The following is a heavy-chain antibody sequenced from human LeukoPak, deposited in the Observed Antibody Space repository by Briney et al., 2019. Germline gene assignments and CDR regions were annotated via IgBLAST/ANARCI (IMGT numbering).Heavy chain of an antibody. CDR1: GFTFSSYA. Sequence: QSGGSLRLSCAASGFTFSSYAMNWVRQAPGKGLEWVSAISGNGSSTYYADSVKGRFTISRDNSKNTLYLQMNSLRADDTAVYYCASGYSSGWSKFYYGMDVWGQGTTVTVSS. CDR3: ASGYSSGWSKFYYGMDV. D-gene: IGHD6-19*01. J-gene: IGHJ6*02. CDR2: ISGNGSST. V-gene: IGHV3-23*01.